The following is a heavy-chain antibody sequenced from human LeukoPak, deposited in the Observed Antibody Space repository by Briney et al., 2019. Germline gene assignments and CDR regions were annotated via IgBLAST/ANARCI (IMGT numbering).Heavy chain of an antibody. Sequence: GGSLRLSCAASGFTVSSNYMSWVRQAPGKGLEWVSVIYSGGSTYYADSVKGRFTISRDNSKNTLYLQMNSLRAEDTAVYYCARQGAGFLFDYWGQGTLATVSS. V-gene: IGHV3-53*01. D-gene: IGHD1-26*01. CDR1: GFTVSSNY. CDR2: IYSGGST. J-gene: IGHJ4*02. CDR3: ARQGAGFLFDY.